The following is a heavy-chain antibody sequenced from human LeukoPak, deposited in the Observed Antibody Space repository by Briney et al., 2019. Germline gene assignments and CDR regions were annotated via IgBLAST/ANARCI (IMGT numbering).Heavy chain of an antibody. J-gene: IGHJ4*02. Sequence: PSETLSLTCTVYGGSISGYYWSWIRQPPGKGLEWIGEINHSGSTNYNPSLKSRVTISVDTSKNQFSLKLSSVTAADTAVYYCARGHRQATAGTDYIDYWGQGTLVTVSS. CDR2: INHSGST. V-gene: IGHV4-34*01. CDR1: GGSISGYY. D-gene: IGHD6-13*01. CDR3: ARGHRQATAGTDYIDY.